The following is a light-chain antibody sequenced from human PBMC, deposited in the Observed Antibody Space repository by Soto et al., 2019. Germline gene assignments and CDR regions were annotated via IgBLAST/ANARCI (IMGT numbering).Light chain of an antibody. V-gene: IGKV3-20*01. CDR1: QSVSSSY. Sequence: EIVLTQSPGTLSLSRGERATLSCRASQSVSSSYLAWYQQKPGQAPRLLIYGASSRATGIPDRFSGSGSGTDFTLTISRLEPDDFAVYYCQQYGSSPPYTFGQGTKLEIK. CDR3: QQYGSSPPYT. J-gene: IGKJ2*01. CDR2: GAS.